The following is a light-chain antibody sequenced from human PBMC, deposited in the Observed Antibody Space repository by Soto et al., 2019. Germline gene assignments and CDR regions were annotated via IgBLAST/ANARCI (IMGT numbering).Light chain of an antibody. CDR2: EVS. J-gene: IGLJ2*01. Sequence: QSALTQPASMSGSPGQSITISCTGTSSDIGGYYYVSWYQQLPGKAPKLLIYEVSYRPSGISNRFSGSKSGNTASLTISGLQAEDDADYYCSSFSSTSTVIFGGGTKLTVL. V-gene: IGLV2-14*01. CDR3: SSFSSTSTVI. CDR1: SSDIGGYYY.